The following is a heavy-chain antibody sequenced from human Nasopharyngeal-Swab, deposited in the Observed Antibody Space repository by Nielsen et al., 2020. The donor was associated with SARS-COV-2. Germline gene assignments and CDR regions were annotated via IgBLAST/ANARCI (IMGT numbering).Heavy chain of an antibody. Sequence: SETLSLTCGVEGDSLSGSDLSWIRQPPGKGLEWIGEINHRGSTTYNPALRSRVSISVDTSKNQFSLKLSSGTAADTAVYYCARGFYYWGQGTPVTVSS. V-gene: IGHV4-34*01. CDR3: ARGFYY. CDR2: INHRGST. CDR1: GDSLSGSD. J-gene: IGHJ4*02.